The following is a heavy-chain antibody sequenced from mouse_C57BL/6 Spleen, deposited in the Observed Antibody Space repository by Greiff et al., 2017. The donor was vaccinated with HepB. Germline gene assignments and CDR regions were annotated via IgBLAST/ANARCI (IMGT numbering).Heavy chain of an antibody. CDR3: ARGSTTARYFDV. CDR1: GYTFTSYG. J-gene: IGHJ1*03. V-gene: IGHV1-81*01. Sequence: LVESGAELARPGASVKLSCKASGYTFTSYGISWVKQRTGQGLEWIGEIYPRSGNTYYNEKFKGKATLTADKSSSTAYMELRSLTSEDSAVYFCARGSTTARYFDVWGTGTTVTVSS. D-gene: IGHD1-2*01. CDR2: IYPRSGNT.